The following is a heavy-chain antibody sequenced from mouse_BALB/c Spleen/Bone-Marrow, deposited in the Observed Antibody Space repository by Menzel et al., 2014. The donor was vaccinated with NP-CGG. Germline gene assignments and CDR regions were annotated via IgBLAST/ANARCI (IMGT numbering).Heavy chain of an antibody. Sequence: QVQLQQSGPGLVAPPQSLSITCTVSGFSLTSYAVHWVRQPPGKGLEWLGVIWAGGSTNYNSALMSRLSISKDNSKSQVFLKMNSLQTDDTAMYYCARDNGYYVDYAMDYWGQGTSVTVSS. D-gene: IGHD2-3*01. CDR2: IWAGGST. J-gene: IGHJ4*01. V-gene: IGHV2-9*02. CDR3: ARDNGYYVDYAMDY. CDR1: GFSLTSYA.